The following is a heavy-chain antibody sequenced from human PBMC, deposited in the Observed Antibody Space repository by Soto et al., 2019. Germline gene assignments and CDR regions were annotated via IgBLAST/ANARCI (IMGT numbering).Heavy chain of an antibody. Sequence: QVQLVQSGAEVKKPGSSVKVSCEASGGTFSGHAISWVRQAPGQGPEWMGGLIPLFGTTQHAQRFQGRLTITADKSTTTAYMELTSLRFEDTAIYYCARGPKWGYRFGSWGQGTLFTVSS. CDR3: ARGPKWGYRFGS. V-gene: IGHV1-69*06. CDR1: GGTFSGHA. D-gene: IGHD7-27*01. J-gene: IGHJ4*02. CDR2: LIPLFGTT.